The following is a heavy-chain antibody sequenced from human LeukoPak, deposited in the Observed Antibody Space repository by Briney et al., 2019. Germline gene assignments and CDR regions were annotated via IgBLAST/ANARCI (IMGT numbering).Heavy chain of an antibody. CDR2: ISNSSSFI. J-gene: IGHJ5*02. CDR1: GFTFSNYS. Sequence: GGSLRLSCAASGFTFSNYSMTWVRQAPGKGLEWVSSISNSSSFIYYADSIKGRFTISRDNAKKSLYLQMNSLTADDTAVYYCARIGSGYYKWFDPWGQGTLVTVSS. D-gene: IGHD3-22*01. CDR3: ARIGSGYYKWFDP. V-gene: IGHV3-21*01.